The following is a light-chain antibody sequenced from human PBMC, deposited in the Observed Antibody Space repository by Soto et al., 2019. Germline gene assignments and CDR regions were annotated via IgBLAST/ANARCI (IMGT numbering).Light chain of an antibody. J-gene: IGKJ4*01. Sequence: DIVMTQSPASLAVSLGERATINCKSSQTILYSYNNKNYLTWYQQKPGQPPKPLIYWASTPESGVPDRFSGSGCETDFTLTISSLQAEDVAVYYCQQYYSTPVTFGGGTKVEIK. V-gene: IGKV4-1*01. CDR1: QTILYSYNNKNY. CDR2: WAS. CDR3: QQYYSTPVT.